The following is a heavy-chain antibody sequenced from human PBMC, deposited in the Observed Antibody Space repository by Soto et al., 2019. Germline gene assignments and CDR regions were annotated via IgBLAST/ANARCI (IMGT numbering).Heavy chain of an antibody. CDR3: ARGGIVATILREQHYSSYCMDV. CDR1: GGTFGSDA. V-gene: IGHV1-69*13. CDR2: IIPIFGTA. D-gene: IGHD5-12*01. Sequence: VKACCKAWGGTFGSDAITWVRQSPGQGLEWMGGIIPIFGTANYAQKFQGRVTITADKSTSTAYMELSSLRSEDTAVYYCARGGIVATILREQHYSSYCMDVWGPALTVTVSS. J-gene: IGHJ6*02.